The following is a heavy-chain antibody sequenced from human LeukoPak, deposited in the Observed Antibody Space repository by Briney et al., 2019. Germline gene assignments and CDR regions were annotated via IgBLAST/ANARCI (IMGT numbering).Heavy chain of an antibody. D-gene: IGHD2-15*01. CDR2: ISYDESHK. J-gene: IGHJ4*02. CDR3: ASGCSAGSCYGDY. V-gene: IGHV3-30*03. Sequence: GTSLRLSCAASGFIFSGYGMNWVRQAPGRSLGWGAVISYDESHKFYADSVQGRFNISRDNSKNTVNLQMNNLRAEDTALYYCASGCSAGSCYGDYWGQGTLVTVSS. CDR1: GFIFSGYG.